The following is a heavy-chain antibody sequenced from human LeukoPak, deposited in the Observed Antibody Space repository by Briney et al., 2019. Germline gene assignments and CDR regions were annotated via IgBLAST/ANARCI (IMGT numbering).Heavy chain of an antibody. CDR3: ARDRTYCSGGSCYPDYFDY. D-gene: IGHD2-15*01. Sequence: KPSQTLSLTCTVSGGSISSSSYYWGWIRQPPGKGLEWIGSIYYSGSTYYNPSLKSRVTISVDTSKNQFSLKLSSVTAADTAVYYCARDRTYCSGGSCYPDYFDYWGQGTLVTVSS. J-gene: IGHJ4*02. CDR1: GGSISSSSYY. V-gene: IGHV4-39*07. CDR2: IYYSGST.